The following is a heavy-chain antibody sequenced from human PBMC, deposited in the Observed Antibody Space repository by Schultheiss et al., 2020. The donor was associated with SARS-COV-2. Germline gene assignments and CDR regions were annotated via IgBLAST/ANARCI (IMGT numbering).Heavy chain of an antibody. V-gene: IGHV3-23*01. CDR1: GFTFSSYA. CDR3: ARVCSSSSYGYYYMDV. CDR2: IRGSGGST. Sequence: GGSLRLSCAASGFTFSSYAMSWVRQAPGKGLEWVSAIRGSGGSTYYADSVKGRFTISRDNAKNSLYLQMNSLRDEDTAVYYCARVCSSSSYGYYYMDVWGKGTTVTVSS. D-gene: IGHD6-6*01. J-gene: IGHJ6*03.